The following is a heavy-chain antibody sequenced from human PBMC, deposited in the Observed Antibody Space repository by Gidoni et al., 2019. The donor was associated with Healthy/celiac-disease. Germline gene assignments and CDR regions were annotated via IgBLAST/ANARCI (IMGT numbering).Heavy chain of an antibody. CDR3: TREVGVRLYYYYYYMDV. D-gene: IGHD3-22*01. V-gene: IGHV3-49*05. J-gene: IGHJ6*03. Sequence: EVQLVESGGGLVKPGRSLRLSCPASGFTFGDYAMSWFRQAPGKGLEWVGFIRSKAYGGTTEYAASVKGRFTISRDDSKSIAYLQMNSLKTEDTAVYYCTREVGVRLYYYYYYMDVWGKGTTVTVSS. CDR1: GFTFGDYA. CDR2: IRSKAYGGTT.